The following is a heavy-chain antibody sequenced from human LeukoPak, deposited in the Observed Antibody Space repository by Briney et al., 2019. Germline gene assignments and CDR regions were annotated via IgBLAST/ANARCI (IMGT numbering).Heavy chain of an antibody. CDR2: ISSSSSTI. V-gene: IGHV3-48*04. CDR1: GFTFSSYS. CDR3: ARDYYDSSGYLLDY. J-gene: IGHJ4*02. Sequence: GGSLRLSCAAPGFTFSSYSMNWVRQAPGKGLEWVSYISSSSSTIYYADSVKGRFTISRDNAKNSLYLQMNSLRAEDTAVYYCARDYYDSSGYLLDYWGQGTLDTVSS. D-gene: IGHD3-22*01.